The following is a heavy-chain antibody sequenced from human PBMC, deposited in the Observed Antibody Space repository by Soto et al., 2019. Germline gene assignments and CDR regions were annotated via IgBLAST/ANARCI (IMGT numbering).Heavy chain of an antibody. Sequence: QVHLVQSGAEVKKPGASVKVSCKASGYTVTDYAIYWVRQAPGQGLEWMGWITPGDGKTRYSEKFQGRVTITWDTSATTAYMELSSLRSEDTAVYYCAKGHGAWYYLGDNWGQGTLVTVSS. CDR1: GYTVTDYA. J-gene: IGHJ4*02. V-gene: IGHV1-3*01. D-gene: IGHD6-19*01. CDR3: AKGHGAWYYLGDN. CDR2: ITPGDGKT.